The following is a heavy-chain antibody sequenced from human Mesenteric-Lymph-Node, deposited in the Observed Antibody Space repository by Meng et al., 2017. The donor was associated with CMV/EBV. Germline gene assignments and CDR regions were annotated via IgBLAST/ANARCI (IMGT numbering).Heavy chain of an antibody. J-gene: IGHJ6*02. CDR2: IYHSGST. V-gene: IGHV4-38-2*02. Sequence: SETLSLTCTVSGYSISSDYYWGWIRQPPGKGLEWIGIIYHSGSTYYNPSLKSRVTISVDTSKNQFSLKLSSVTAADTAVYYCARDSRDIVVVPAAIGCGMDVWGQGTTVTVSS. CDR1: GYSISSDYY. CDR3: ARDSRDIVVVPAAIGCGMDV. D-gene: IGHD2-2*02.